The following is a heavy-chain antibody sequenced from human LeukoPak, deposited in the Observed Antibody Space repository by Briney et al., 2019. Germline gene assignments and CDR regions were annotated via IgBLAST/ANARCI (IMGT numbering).Heavy chain of an antibody. CDR1: GFTFSSYA. CDR3: ARDKNWGWGFDY. D-gene: IGHD7-27*01. CDR2: ISYDGSNK. V-gene: IGHV3-30-3*01. J-gene: IGHJ4*02. Sequence: GGSLRLSCAASGFTFSSYAMHRVRQAPGKGLEWVAVISYDGSNKYYADSVKGRFTISRDNSKNTLYLQMNSLRAEDTAVYYCARDKNWGWGFDYWGQGTLVTVSS.